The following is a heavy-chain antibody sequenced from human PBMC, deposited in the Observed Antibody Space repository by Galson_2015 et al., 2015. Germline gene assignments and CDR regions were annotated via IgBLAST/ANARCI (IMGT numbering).Heavy chain of an antibody. CDR1: GYTFTSYG. V-gene: IGHV1-18*01. CDR3: ARRAPYTTRGYYGMDV. D-gene: IGHD1-1*01. J-gene: IGHJ6*02. Sequence: SVKVSCKASGYTFTSYGISWVRQAPGQGLEWMGWISAYNGNTNYAQKLQGGVTMTTDTSTSTAYMELRSLRSDDTAVYYCARRAPYTTRGYYGMDVWGQGTTVTVSS. CDR2: ISAYNGNT.